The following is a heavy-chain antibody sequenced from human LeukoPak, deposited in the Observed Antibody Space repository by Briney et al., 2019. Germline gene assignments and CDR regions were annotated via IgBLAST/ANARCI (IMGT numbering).Heavy chain of an antibody. CDR3: ARHTSYYYYYGMDV. Sequence: PSETLSLTCTISGGSISSISYYWGWIRQPPGKGLEWIGSIYYSGSTYYNPSLKSRVTISVDTSKNQFSLKLSSVTAADTAVYYCARHTSYYYYYGMDVWGQGTTVTVSS. J-gene: IGHJ6*02. V-gene: IGHV4-39*01. CDR1: GGSISSISYY. CDR2: IYYSGST.